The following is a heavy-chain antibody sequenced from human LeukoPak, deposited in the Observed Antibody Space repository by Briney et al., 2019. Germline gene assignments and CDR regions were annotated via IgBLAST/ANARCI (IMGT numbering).Heavy chain of an antibody. CDR1: GGSISSYY. J-gene: IGHJ5*02. Sequence: SETLSLTCTVSGGSISSYYWSWIRQPPGKGLEYIGYIYYSGSTNYNPSLKSRVTMSVDTSKNQFSLKLSSVSAADTAVYYCARGTMMVGPWGQGTLVTVSS. CDR3: ARGTMMVGP. V-gene: IGHV4-59*01. D-gene: IGHD3-22*01. CDR2: IYYSGST.